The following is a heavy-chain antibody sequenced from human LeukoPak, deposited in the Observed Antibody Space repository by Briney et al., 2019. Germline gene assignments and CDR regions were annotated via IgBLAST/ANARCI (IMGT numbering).Heavy chain of an antibody. CDR1: GYTFTGYY. V-gene: IGHV1-2*02. CDR3: ARASYYYGSGSYCFDY. J-gene: IGHJ4*02. CDR2: INPNSGGT. D-gene: IGHD3-10*01. Sequence: ASVKVSCKASGYTFTGYYMHWVRQPPGQGLEWMGWINPNSGGTNYAQKFQGRVTMTRDTSISTAYMELSRLRSDDTAVYYCARASYYYGSGSYCFDYWGQGTPVTVSS.